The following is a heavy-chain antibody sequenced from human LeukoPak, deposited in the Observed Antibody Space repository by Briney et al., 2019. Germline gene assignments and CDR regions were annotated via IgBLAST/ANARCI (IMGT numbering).Heavy chain of an antibody. CDR1: GGTFSSNA. Sequence: AASVKVSCKASGGTFSSNAISWVRQAPGQGLEWMGRIIPIFGTANYAQKFQGRVTITTDESTSTAYMELSSLRSEDTAVYYCARDEGPDYHYYMDVWGKGTTVTVSS. V-gene: IGHV1-69*05. J-gene: IGHJ6*03. CDR3: ARDEGPDYHYYMDV. CDR2: IIPIFGTA.